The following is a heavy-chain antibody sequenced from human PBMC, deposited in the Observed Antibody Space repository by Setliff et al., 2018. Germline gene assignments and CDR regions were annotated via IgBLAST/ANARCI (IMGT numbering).Heavy chain of an antibody. V-gene: IGHV1-8*01. Sequence: ASVKVSCKASGYIFTNHDINWVRQAPGQGLEWMGWMSPDSDRKASAQKFQGRVTMTRNNSISTFYMGLSSLRSDDTAVYYCARGVGAVGDYWGQGTLVTVSS. CDR1: GYIFTNHD. CDR2: MSPDSDRK. CDR3: ARGVGAVGDY. D-gene: IGHD1-26*01. J-gene: IGHJ4*02.